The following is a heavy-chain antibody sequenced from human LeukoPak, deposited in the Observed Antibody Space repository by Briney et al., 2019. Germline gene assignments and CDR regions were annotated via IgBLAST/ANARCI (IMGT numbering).Heavy chain of an antibody. CDR1: GDSINSLDL. V-gene: IGHV4-4*02. Sequence: SETLSLTCTVSGDSINSLDLWSWVRQPPGKGLEWIGEMYLSGTTHSNPSVKSRVTISIDKSKNQFFLNLSSVTAADTAVYYCARSANFDWLFRNWFDPWGQGTLVTVSS. J-gene: IGHJ5*02. CDR3: ARSANFDWLFRNWFDP. D-gene: IGHD3-9*01. CDR2: MYLSGTT.